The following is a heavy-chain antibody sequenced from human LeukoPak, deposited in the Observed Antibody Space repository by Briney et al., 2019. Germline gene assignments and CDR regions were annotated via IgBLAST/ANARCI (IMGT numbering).Heavy chain of an antibody. V-gene: IGHV4-39*07. CDR1: GGSITSSRYY. J-gene: IGHJ4*02. D-gene: IGHD6-19*01. CDR3: ATLSSDWHSFDY. Sequence: SETLSLTCTVSGGSITSSRYYWTWIRQPPGKGLEYIGSIYYSGSTYYNPSLKSRLTISLDTSKNQFSLKLNFMTAADTAVYYCATLSSDWHSFDYWGQGTLVTVSS. CDR2: IYYSGST.